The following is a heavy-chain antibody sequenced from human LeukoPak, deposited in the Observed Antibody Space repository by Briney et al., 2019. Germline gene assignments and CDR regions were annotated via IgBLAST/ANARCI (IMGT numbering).Heavy chain of an antibody. CDR2: ISAYNGNT. D-gene: IGHD1-26*01. CDR3: ARSNSGSYYSDYFDY. Sequence: ASVKVSCKASGYTFTSYGISWVRQAPGQGLEWMGWISAYNGNTNYAQKFQGRVSMTTDTSTSTAYMELRSLRSDDTAVYYCARSNSGSYYSDYFDYWGQGTLVTVSS. V-gene: IGHV1-18*01. CDR1: GYTFTSYG. J-gene: IGHJ4*02.